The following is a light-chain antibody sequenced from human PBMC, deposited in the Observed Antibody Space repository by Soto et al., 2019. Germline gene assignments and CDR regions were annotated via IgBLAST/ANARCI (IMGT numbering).Light chain of an antibody. CDR2: DAS. V-gene: IGKV1-5*01. CDR1: QSISGR. Sequence: DIQITESPSSLSASVGDRATITCRASQSISGRLAWYQQKPGKAPELRIYDASSLESGVPSRFSGGGSGTDFTLTISSMQPDDFAAYYCQQYDVSWTFGQGTKVDI. J-gene: IGKJ1*01. CDR3: QQYDVSWT.